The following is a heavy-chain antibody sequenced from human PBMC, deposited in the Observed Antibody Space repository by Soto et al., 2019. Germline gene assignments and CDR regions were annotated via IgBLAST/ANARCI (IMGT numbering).Heavy chain of an antibody. D-gene: IGHD5-12*01. CDR2: ISGGGYTA. J-gene: IGHJ4*02. Sequence: EVQLLESGGGLVQPGGSLRLSCVVSGVTRSHAMYWVRQAPGQGLEWVAGISGGGYTAYYPDSVRGRFTISRDNSKNTVYLQIDNLRDDDTAVYYCAKAPGVATIKSNFDYWGQGTLVTVSS. CDR1: GVTRSHA. V-gene: IGHV3-23*01. CDR3: AKAPGVATIKSNFDY.